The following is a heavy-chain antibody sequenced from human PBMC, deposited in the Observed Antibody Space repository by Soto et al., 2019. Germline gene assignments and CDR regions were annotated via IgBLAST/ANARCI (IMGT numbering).Heavy chain of an antibody. Sequence: PSGTLSLTCSVSGGSISSGDSYWGWVGQSPGKGLEWIGYIYYSGSTYYNPSLKSRVTISVGTSKNQFSLKLNSVTAADTAVYYCAREGAASYSYYYGTDVWGQGTTVTVS. J-gene: IGHJ6*02. CDR1: GGSISSGDSY. V-gene: IGHV4-30-4*01. CDR3: AREGAASYSYYYGTDV. CDR2: IYYSGST. D-gene: IGHD3-16*01.